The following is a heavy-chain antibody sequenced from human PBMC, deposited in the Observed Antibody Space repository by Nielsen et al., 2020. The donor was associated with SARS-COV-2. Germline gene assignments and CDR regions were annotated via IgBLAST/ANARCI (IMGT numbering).Heavy chain of an antibody. J-gene: IGHJ4*02. CDR3: ARRYNFADY. CDR1: GFTFSDFY. D-gene: IGHD1-1*01. Sequence: GGSLRLSCAASGFTFSDFYMSWIRQAPGKGLEWLSYISSSGSTIYYADSVKGRFTISRDNAENSLYLQLNSLRAEDTAVYYCARRYNFADYWGRGTLVTVSS. V-gene: IGHV3-11*01. CDR2: ISSSGSTI.